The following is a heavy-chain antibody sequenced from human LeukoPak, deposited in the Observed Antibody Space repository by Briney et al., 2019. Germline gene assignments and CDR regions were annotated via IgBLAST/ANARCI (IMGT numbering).Heavy chain of an antibody. CDR1: GFTFSSYS. V-gene: IGHV3-48*04. D-gene: IGHD6-13*01. J-gene: IGHJ4*02. Sequence: GGSLRLSCAASGFTFSSYSMNWVRQAPGKGLEWVSYISSSSSIIYYADSVKGRFTISRDNAKNTLYLQMDSLRAEDTAVYFCARDFISAGTRTFDYWGQGALVAVSS. CDR2: ISSSSSII. CDR3: ARDFISAGTRTFDY.